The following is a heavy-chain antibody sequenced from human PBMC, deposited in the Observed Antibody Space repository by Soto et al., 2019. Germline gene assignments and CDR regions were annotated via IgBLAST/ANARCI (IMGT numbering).Heavy chain of an antibody. CDR2: ISHRGGT. V-gene: IGHV4-61*01. CDR3: ARVNGGPYSFDY. CDR1: GGSVSSGSHY. Sequence: SETLSLTWTVSGGSVSSGSHYWTWILQPPGKGLEWIGYISHRGGTNYNPSLKSRFTISVDTSNDQFSLKLSSVTAADTAVYYCARVNGGPYSFDYWGQGNVVTASS. J-gene: IGHJ4*02. D-gene: IGHD2-8*01.